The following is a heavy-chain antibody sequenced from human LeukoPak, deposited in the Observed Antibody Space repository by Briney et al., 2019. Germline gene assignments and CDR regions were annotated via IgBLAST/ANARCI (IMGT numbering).Heavy chain of an antibody. CDR3: ARDKISGPSITMAGSPQNLLLIPPPKEYWYFDL. CDR2: INPSGGST. D-gene: IGHD3-10*01. V-gene: IGHV1-46*01. Sequence: ASVKVSCKASGYTFTSYYMHWVRQAPGQGLEWMGIINPSGGSTSYAQKFQGRVTMTRDTSTSTVYMELSSLRSEDTAVYYCARDKISGPSITMAGSPQNLLLIPPPKEYWYFDLWGRGTLVTVSS. CDR1: GYTFTSYY. J-gene: IGHJ2*01.